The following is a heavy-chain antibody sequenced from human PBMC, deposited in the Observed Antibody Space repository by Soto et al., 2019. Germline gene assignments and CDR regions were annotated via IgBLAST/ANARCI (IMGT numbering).Heavy chain of an antibody. Sequence: GGSLRLSCAASGFTFSSYNMNWVRQAPGKGLEWISSISSSSSYIYYADSVKGRFTISRDNSKNTLYLQMNSLRAEDTAVYYCARDRKKAAAATRNYYYYYGMDVWGQGTTVTVSS. D-gene: IGHD6-13*01. CDR3: ARDRKKAAAATRNYYYYYGMDV. V-gene: IGHV3-21*01. J-gene: IGHJ6*02. CDR2: ISSSSSYI. CDR1: GFTFSSYN.